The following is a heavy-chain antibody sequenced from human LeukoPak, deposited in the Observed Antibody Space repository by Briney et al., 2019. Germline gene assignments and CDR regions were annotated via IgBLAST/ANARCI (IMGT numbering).Heavy chain of an antibody. D-gene: IGHD3-10*01. CDR1: GLTASSNY. CDR2: IYRGGST. J-gene: IGHJ6*02. V-gene: IGHV3-53*01. CDR3: ARERAELLWFGEYYYYGMDV. Sequence: GGSLSLSFPAPGLTASSNYMSWFRQAPGRGLEWVSVIYRGGSTYYADSVKGRFTISRDNSKNTLYLQMNSLRAEDTAVYYCARERAELLWFGEYYYYGMDVWGQGTTVTVSS.